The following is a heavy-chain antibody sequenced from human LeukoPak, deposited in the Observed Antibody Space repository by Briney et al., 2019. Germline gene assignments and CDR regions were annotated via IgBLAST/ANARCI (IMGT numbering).Heavy chain of an antibody. CDR3: ARERGLEKYQLPWDY. CDR1: GYTFTSYG. J-gene: IGHJ4*02. CDR2: ISAYNGNT. Sequence: ASVKVSCKASGYTFTSYGISWVRQAPGQGVEWMGWISAYNGNTNYAQKLQGRVTMTTDTSTSTAYMELRSLRSEDTAVYYCARERGLEKYQLPWDYWGQGTLVTVSS. D-gene: IGHD2-2*01. V-gene: IGHV1-18*01.